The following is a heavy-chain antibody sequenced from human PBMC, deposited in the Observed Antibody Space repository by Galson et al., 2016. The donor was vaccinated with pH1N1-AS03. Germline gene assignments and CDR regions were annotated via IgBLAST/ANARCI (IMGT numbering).Heavy chain of an antibody. D-gene: IGHD2-21*02. V-gene: IGHV1-69-2*01. CDR1: GYTFTDYY. J-gene: IGHJ3*01. CDR3: TTRDHGDDLVDS. Sequence: VKVSCKVSGYTFTDYYIHWVRQAPGQGLEWVALVDPENGETIYAEKFQGKVTVTADTSADTAYMDLNSLRSDDTAVYYCTTRDHGDDLVDSWGQGTVVTVSS. CDR2: VDPENGET.